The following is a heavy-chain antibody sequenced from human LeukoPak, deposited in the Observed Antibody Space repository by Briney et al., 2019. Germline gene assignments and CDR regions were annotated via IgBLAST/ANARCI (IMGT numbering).Heavy chain of an antibody. CDR1: GYTFTGYY. Sequence: ASVKVSCKASGYTFTGYYMHWVRQAPGQGLEWMGWINPNSGGTNYAQKLQGRVTMTTDTSTSTAYMELRSLRSDDTAVYYCARDPGWGSSGWYWDYWGQGTLVTVSS. J-gene: IGHJ4*02. D-gene: IGHD6-19*01. CDR2: INPNSGGT. V-gene: IGHV1-2*02. CDR3: ARDPGWGSSGWYWDY.